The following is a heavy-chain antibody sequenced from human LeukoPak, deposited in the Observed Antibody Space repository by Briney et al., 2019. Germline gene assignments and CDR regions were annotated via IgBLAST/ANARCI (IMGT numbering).Heavy chain of an antibody. D-gene: IGHD4-23*01. CDR3: ARARAVVTLARVDGMDV. V-gene: IGHV4-4*07. CDR1: GGSISSYY. Sequence: SETLSLTCTVSGGSISSYYWSWIRQPAGKGLEWIGRIYTSGSTNYNPSLKSRVTMSVDTSKNQFSLKLSSVTAADTAVYYCARARAVVTLARVDGMDVWGQETTVTVSS. CDR2: IYTSGST. J-gene: IGHJ6*02.